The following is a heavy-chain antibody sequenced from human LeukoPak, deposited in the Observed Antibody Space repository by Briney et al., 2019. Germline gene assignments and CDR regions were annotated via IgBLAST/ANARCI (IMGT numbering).Heavy chain of an antibody. CDR3: PKAPATSCSGVYCYPFDH. Sequence: GGSLRLSCAASGFTLSSYAMSWVRQAPGKGLRGVSGTSSSDAGTYYAESVRGRFTISRENSKNTLFLQMTSLRADDAPVYFCPKAPATSCSGVYCYPFDHWGQGTVVTVSS. D-gene: IGHD2-15*01. V-gene: IGHV3-23*01. CDR1: GFTLSSYA. CDR2: TSSSDAGT. J-gene: IGHJ4*02.